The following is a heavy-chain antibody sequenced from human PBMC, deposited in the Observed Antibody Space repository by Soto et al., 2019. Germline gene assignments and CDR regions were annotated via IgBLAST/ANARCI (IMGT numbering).Heavy chain of an antibody. CDR3: ARTEPVSY. D-gene: IGHD1-1*01. CDR2: INHSGST. V-gene: IGHV4-34*01. CDR1: GGSFSGYY. Sequence: QVQLQQWGAGLLKPSETLSLTCAVYGGSFSGYYWSWIRQPPGKGLEWIGEINHSGSTNYNPSLKSRVTISVDTSKNQFSLKLNSVTAADTAVYYCARTEPVSYWGQGTLVTVSS. J-gene: IGHJ4*02.